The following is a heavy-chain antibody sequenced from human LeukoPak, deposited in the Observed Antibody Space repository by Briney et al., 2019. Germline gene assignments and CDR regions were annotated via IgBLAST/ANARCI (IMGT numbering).Heavy chain of an antibody. Sequence: GGSLRLSCAASGFTFSSYGMHWVRQAPGKGLEWVAVIWYDGSNKYYADSVKGRFTISRDNSKNTLYLQMNSLRAEDTAVYYCAKDFRNVRLAVAGTGFDDYWGQGTLVTVSS. D-gene: IGHD6-19*01. J-gene: IGHJ4*02. V-gene: IGHV3-33*06. CDR2: IWYDGSNK. CDR3: AKDFRNVRLAVAGTGFDDY. CDR1: GFTFSSYG.